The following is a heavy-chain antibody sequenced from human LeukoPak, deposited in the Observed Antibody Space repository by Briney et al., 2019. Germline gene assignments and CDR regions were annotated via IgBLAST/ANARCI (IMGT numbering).Heavy chain of an antibody. D-gene: IGHD1-1*01. CDR1: GYTFTSYD. Sequence: ASVKVSCKASGYTFTSYDINWVRQAPGQGLEWMGWINPNSGGTNYAQKFQGRVTMTRDTSISTAYMELSRLRSDDTAVYYCARALRKPRYNWNDDAFDIWGQGTMVTVSS. CDR2: INPNSGGT. V-gene: IGHV1-2*02. CDR3: ARALRKPRYNWNDDAFDI. J-gene: IGHJ3*02.